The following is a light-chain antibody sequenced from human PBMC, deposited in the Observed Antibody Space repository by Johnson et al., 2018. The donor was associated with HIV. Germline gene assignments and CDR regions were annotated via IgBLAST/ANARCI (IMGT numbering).Light chain of an antibody. J-gene: IGLJ1*01. CDR2: ENN. CDR3: STWYNSLRAGGV. Sequence: QSVLTQPPSVSAAPGQKVTISCSGSSSNIGNNYVSWYQQLPGTAPKLLIYENNKRPSGIPDRFSGSKSGTSATLGITGRQTGDEADYYCSTWYNSLRAGGVVGTGTKVSVL. CDR1: SSNIGNNY. V-gene: IGLV1-51*02.